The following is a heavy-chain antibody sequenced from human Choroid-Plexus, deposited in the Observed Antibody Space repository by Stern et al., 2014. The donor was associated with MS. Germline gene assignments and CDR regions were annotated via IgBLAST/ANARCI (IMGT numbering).Heavy chain of an antibody. J-gene: IGHJ6*02. V-gene: IGHV3-7*01. CDR2: IKADGTEK. Sequence: VQLGQSGGGLVQPGGSLTISCTAAGFTFGNYWMTWVRQAPGKGLEWVANIKADGTEKNYADPVKGRFTISGDNARNSLYLQMNRRRVEDTARYDCARVYNTIYGIVTERGSGMDVWGQGTTVIVSS. D-gene: IGHD3-3*01. CDR3: ARVYNTIYGIVTERGSGMDV. CDR1: GFTFGNYW.